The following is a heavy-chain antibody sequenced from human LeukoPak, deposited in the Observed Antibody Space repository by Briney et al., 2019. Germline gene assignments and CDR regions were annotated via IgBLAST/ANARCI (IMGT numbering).Heavy chain of an antibody. CDR2: MYHSGST. CDR1: GYSISSAYY. Sequence: PSETLTLTCSVSGYSISSAYYWGWIRQPPGKGLEWIGTMYHSGSTNYNPSLKSRVTISVDTSKNQFSLKLSSVTAADTAVYYCARSAVAGIVWGWFDPWGQGTLVTVSS. D-gene: IGHD6-19*01. J-gene: IGHJ5*02. V-gene: IGHV4-38-2*02. CDR3: ARSAVAGIVWGWFDP.